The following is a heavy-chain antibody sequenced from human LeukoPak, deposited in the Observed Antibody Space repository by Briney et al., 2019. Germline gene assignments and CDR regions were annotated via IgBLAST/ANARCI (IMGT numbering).Heavy chain of an antibody. V-gene: IGHV4-59*01. CDR1: GGSISSYY. CDR3: ARVRGEYYYGMDV. D-gene: IGHD3-10*01. CDR2: IYYSGST. J-gene: IGHJ6*02. Sequence: SETLSLTCTVSGGSISSYYWSWIRQPPGKGLEWIGYIYYSGSTNYNPSLKSRVTISADTSKNQFSLKLSSVTAADTAVYYCARVRGEYYYGMDVWGQGTTVTVSS.